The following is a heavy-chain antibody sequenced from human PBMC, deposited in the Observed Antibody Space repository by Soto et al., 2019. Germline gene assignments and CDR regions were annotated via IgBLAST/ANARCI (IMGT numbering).Heavy chain of an antibody. D-gene: IGHD5-18*01. J-gene: IGHJ4*02. Sequence: GASGQVSCKASGGTFSSYAISWVRQAPGQGLEWMGGITPIFGTANYAQKFQGRVTITADESTSTAYMELSSLRSEDTAVYYCARELMVKGNLDYGGQGTLVTVSP. CDR1: GGTFSSYA. V-gene: IGHV1-69*13. CDR3: ARELMVKGNLDY. CDR2: ITPIFGTA.